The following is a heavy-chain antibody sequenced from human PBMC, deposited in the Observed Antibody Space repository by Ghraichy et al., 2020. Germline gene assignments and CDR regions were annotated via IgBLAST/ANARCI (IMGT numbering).Heavy chain of an antibody. CDR2: INPNSGGT. CDR3: ARAVYCTGGVCYSYLLDY. V-gene: IGHV1-2*04. Sequence: ASVKVSCKASGYTFTGYYMHWVRQAPGRGLEWMGWINPNSGGTNYAQKFQGWVTMTRDTSISTAYMELSRLRSDDTAVYYCARAVYCTGGVCYSYLLDYWGQGTLVTVSS. J-gene: IGHJ4*02. D-gene: IGHD2-8*02. CDR1: GYTFTGYY.